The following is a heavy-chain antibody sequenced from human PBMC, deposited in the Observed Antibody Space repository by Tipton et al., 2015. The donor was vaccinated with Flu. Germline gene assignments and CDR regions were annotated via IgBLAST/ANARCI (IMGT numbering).Heavy chain of an antibody. CDR2: IYTSGST. CDR1: GGSISSGSYY. J-gene: IGHJ5*02. V-gene: IGHV4-61*02. CDR3: ARDRHIHEVLAAIERVNNWCDP. D-gene: IGHD2-2*01. Sequence: TLSLTCTVSGGSISSGSYYWSWIRQPAGKGLEWIGRIYTSGSTNYNPSLKSRVTMSVDTSKNQFSLKLSSVTAADTAVYYCARDRHIHEVLAAIERVNNWCDPWGQGTLVAVSA.